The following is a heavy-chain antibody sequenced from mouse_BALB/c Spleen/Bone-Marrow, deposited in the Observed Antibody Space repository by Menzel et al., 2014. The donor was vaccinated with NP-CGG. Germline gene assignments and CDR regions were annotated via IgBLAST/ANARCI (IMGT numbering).Heavy chain of an antibody. CDR2: INPSNGGT. CDR1: GYTFTSYY. CDR3: TRPYYGYVGYAY. Sequence: QVQLQQSGAELVKPGASVKLSCKASGYTFTSYYMYWVKQRPGQGFEWIGEINPSNGGTNFNEKFKSKATLTVDKSSSTAYMQLSSLTFEDSAIYYCTRPYYGYVGYAYWSQGTQVTVSA. D-gene: IGHD1-2*01. J-gene: IGHJ3*01. V-gene: IGHV1S81*02.